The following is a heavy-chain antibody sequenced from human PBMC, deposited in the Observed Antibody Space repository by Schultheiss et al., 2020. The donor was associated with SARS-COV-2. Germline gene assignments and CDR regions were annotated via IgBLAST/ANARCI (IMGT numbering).Heavy chain of an antibody. CDR1: GGSFSGYY. D-gene: IGHD4-17*01. CDR2: INHSGST. CDR3: TTSYGDYGGPYWYFDL. V-gene: IGHV4-34*03. J-gene: IGHJ2*01. Sequence: SETLSLTCAVYGGSFSGYYWSWIRQPPGKGLEWIGEINHSGSTNYNPSLKSRVTISVDTSKNQFSLKLSSVTAADTAVYYCTTSYGDYGGPYWYFDLWGRGALGTVSS.